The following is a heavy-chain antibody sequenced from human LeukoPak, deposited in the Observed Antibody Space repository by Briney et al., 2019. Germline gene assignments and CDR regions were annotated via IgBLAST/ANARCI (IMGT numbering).Heavy chain of an antibody. CDR3: ARRRGSGSTQVFDY. J-gene: IGHJ4*02. Sequence: PSETLSLTCTVSGGSISSSSYYWGWIRQPPGKGLERIGSIYYSGSTYYNPSLKSRVTISVDTSKNQFSLKLSSVTAADTAVYYCARRRGSGSTQVFDYWGQGTLVTVSS. CDR1: GGSISSSSYY. CDR2: IYYSGST. V-gene: IGHV4-39*01. D-gene: IGHD6-19*01.